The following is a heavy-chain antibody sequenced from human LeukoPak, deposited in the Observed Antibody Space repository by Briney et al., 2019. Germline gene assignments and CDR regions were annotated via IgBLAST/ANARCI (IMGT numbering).Heavy chain of an antibody. V-gene: IGHV5-51*01. Sequence: GESLKISCKGSGYSFTSYWIGWVRQMPGKGLEWMGIIYPGDSDTRYSPSFQGQVTISADKSISTAYLQWSSLKASDTAMYYCARVNYYDSSGYYPDDAFDIWGQGTMVTVS. CDR3: ARVNYYDSSGYYPDDAFDI. J-gene: IGHJ3*02. CDR1: GYSFTSYW. CDR2: IYPGDSDT. D-gene: IGHD3-22*01.